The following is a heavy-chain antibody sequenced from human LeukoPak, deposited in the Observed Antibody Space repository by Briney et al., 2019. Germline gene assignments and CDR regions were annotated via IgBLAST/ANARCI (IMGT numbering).Heavy chain of an antibody. CDR3: ARGVSSGWWGLFDY. V-gene: IGHV3-48*03. Sequence: GGSLRLSCAASGFTFSSYEMNWVRQAPGKGLEWVSYISSSGSTIYYADSVKGRFTISRDNAKNSLYLQMNSLRAEDTAVYYCARGVSSGWWGLFDYWGQGTLVTVSS. J-gene: IGHJ4*02. D-gene: IGHD6-19*01. CDR1: GFTFSSYE. CDR2: ISSSGSTI.